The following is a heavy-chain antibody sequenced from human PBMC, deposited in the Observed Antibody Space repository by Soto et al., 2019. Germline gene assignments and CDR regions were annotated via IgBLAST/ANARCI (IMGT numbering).Heavy chain of an antibody. Sequence: GGSLRLSCAASGFTFSSYSMNWVRQAPGKGLEWVSAIGTAGDPYYPGSVKGRFTISRENAKNSLYLQMNSLRAGDTAVYYCARTTSSWYAFDIWGQGTMVTVSS. V-gene: IGHV3-13*05. CDR1: GFTFSSYS. CDR2: IGTAGDP. CDR3: ARTTSSWYAFDI. J-gene: IGHJ3*02. D-gene: IGHD6-13*01.